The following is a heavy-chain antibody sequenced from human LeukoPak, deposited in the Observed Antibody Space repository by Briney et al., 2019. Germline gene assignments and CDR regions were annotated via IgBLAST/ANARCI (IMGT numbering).Heavy chain of an antibody. CDR2: INHSGST. CDR3: ARILRTTRTPFDY. J-gene: IGHJ4*02. V-gene: IGHV4-38-2*01. Sequence: SETLSLTCAVSGYSISSGYYWGWIRQPPGKGLECIGSINHSGSTYYNPSLKSRITISVDTTKIQFSLKLSSVTAADTAVYYCARILRTTRTPFDYWGQGTLVTVSS. D-gene: IGHD1-1*01. CDR1: GYSISSGYY.